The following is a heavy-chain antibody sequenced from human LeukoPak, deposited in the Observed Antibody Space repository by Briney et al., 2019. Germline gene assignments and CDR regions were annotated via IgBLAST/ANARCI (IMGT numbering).Heavy chain of an antibody. CDR2: ISGSGAST. J-gene: IGHJ6*02. V-gene: IGHV3-23*01. D-gene: IGHD2-15*01. Sequence: PGGSLRLSCAASGFTFSNYAVSWVRQAPGKGLEWVSAISGSGASTHYADSVKGRFTISRDNSKNTLYLQMNSLRAEDTAVYYCAKDSAIGYCSGGSCYTSYGMDVWGQGTTVTVSS. CDR3: AKDSAIGYCSGGSCYTSYGMDV. CDR1: GFTFSNYA.